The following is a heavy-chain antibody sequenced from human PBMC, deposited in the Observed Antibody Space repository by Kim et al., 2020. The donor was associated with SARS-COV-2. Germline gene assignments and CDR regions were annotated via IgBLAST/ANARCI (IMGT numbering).Heavy chain of an antibody. D-gene: IGHD1-7*01. CDR1: GGTFSSYA. CDR3: ATRPPWGTTSTKNWFDP. J-gene: IGHJ5*02. CDR2: IIPIFGTA. V-gene: IGHV1-69*01. Sequence: VKVSCKASGGTFSSYAISWVRQAPGQGLEWMGGIIPIFGTANYAQKFQGRVTITADESTSTAYMELSSLRSEDTAVYYCATRPPWGTTSTKNWFDPWGQGTLVTVSS.